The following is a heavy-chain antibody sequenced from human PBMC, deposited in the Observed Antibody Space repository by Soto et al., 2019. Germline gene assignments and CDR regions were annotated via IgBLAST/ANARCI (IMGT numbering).Heavy chain of an antibody. Sequence: SETLSLTCTVYGASISSSIYYWGWIRQPPGKGLEWIGEIYHSGSTNYNPSLKSRVTISVDKSKNQFSLKLSSVTAADTAVYYCARARPLYYYGSGSYHDYWGQGTLVTVSS. CDR3: ARARPLYYYGSGSYHDY. CDR1: GASISSSIYY. CDR2: IYHSGST. J-gene: IGHJ4*02. V-gene: IGHV4-39*07. D-gene: IGHD3-10*01.